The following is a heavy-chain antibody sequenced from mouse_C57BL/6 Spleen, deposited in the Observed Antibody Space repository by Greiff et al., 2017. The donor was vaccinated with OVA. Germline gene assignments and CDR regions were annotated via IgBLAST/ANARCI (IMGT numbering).Heavy chain of an antibody. J-gene: IGHJ2*01. V-gene: IGHV1-64*01. D-gene: IGHD2-10*02. CDR1: GYTFTSYW. CDR3: AREGGYGNYEGGD. CDR2: IHPNSGST. Sequence: QVQLQQPGAELVKPGASVKLSCKASGYTFTSYWMHWVKQRPGQGLEWIGMIHPNSGSTNYNEKFKSKATLTVDKSSSTAYMQLSSLTSEDSAVYYCAREGGYGNYEGGDWGQGTTLTVSS.